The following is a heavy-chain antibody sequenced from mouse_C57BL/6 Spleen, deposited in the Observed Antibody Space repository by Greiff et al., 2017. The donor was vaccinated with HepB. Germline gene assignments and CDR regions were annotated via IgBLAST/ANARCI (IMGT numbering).Heavy chain of an antibody. D-gene: IGHD2-1*01. Sequence: QVHVKQSGAELVKPGASVKISCKASGYAFSSYWMNWVKQRPGKGLEWIGQIYPGDGDTNYNGKFKGKATLTADKSSSTAYMQLSSLTSEDSAVYFCARSRGKRYYFDYWGQGTTLTVSS. CDR3: ARSRGKRYYFDY. CDR2: IYPGDGDT. CDR1: GYAFSSYW. V-gene: IGHV1-80*01. J-gene: IGHJ2*01.